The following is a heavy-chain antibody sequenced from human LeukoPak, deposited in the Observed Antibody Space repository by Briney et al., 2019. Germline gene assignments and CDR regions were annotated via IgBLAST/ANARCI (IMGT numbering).Heavy chain of an antibody. CDR2: ISSNNGRT. CDR1: GYTFTTYG. V-gene: IGHV1-18*01. D-gene: IGHD3-3*01. J-gene: IGHJ4*02. Sequence: ASVKLSCKASGYTFTTYGVSWVRQAPGQGLEWMGWISSNNGRTNYAQTVQGRVTMTTDTFTSTAYMELRSLRADDTAVYYCARDRSGYPYSTYFFDYWGQGTLVTVSS. CDR3: ARDRSGYPYSTYFFDY.